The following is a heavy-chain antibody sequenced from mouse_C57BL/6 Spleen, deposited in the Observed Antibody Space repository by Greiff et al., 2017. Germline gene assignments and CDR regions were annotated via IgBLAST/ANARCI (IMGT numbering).Heavy chain of an antibody. CDR2: INPGSGGT. J-gene: IGHJ1*03. Sequence: VQLQQSGAELVRPGTSVKVSCKASGYAFTNYLIEWVKQRPGKGLEWIGVINPGSGGTNYTEKFKGKATLTADKSSSTAYMQLSSLTSEDSAVYFCARARGYDRDWYFDVWGTGTTVTVSS. CDR3: ARARGYDRDWYFDV. CDR1: GYAFTNYL. V-gene: IGHV1-54*01. D-gene: IGHD2-2*01.